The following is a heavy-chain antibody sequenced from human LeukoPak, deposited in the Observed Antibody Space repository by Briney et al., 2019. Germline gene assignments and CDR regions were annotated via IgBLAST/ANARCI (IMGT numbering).Heavy chain of an antibody. V-gene: IGHV4-34*01. CDR2: INHSGST. CDR3: ARGRSRITMFGVVITNKGFDY. J-gene: IGHJ4*02. D-gene: IGHD3-3*01. Sequence: SETLSLTCAVYGGSFSGYYWSWIRQPPGRGLEWIGEINHSGSTNYNPSLKSRVTISVDTSKNQFSLKLSSVTAADTAVYYCARGRSRITMFGVVITNKGFDYWGQGTLLTVSS. CDR1: GGSFSGYY.